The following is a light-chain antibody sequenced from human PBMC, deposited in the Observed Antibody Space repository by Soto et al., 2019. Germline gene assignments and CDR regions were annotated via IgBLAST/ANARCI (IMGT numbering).Light chain of an antibody. CDR3: LLCHSGPWV. CDR1: TGPVTSGHS. V-gene: IGLV7-46*01. CDR2: NTN. Sequence: QAVVTQEPSLTVSPGETVTLTCGSSTGPVTSGHSPYWFQQKPGQAPRTLIYNTNNRNSCTPARFSGSLLGGKAALTLSGAQPEDEADYYCLLCHSGPWVFGGGTKVTVL. J-gene: IGLJ2*01.